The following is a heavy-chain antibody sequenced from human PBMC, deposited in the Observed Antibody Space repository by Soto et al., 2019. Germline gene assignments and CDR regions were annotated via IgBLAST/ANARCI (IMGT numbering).Heavy chain of an antibody. CDR3: ARVYCSGGGCYSIDY. Sequence: QVQLVQSGAEVKKPGASVKVSCTASGYTFTTYYMHWVRQAPGQGLEWMGIINPSGSTSYAQKFQGRVTRTRDTSTSTVYMELSSVRSEDTAVYYVARVYCSGGGCYSIDYWGQGTLVTVSS. CDR1: GYTFTTYY. D-gene: IGHD2-15*01. J-gene: IGHJ4*02. CDR2: INPSGST. V-gene: IGHV1-46*03.